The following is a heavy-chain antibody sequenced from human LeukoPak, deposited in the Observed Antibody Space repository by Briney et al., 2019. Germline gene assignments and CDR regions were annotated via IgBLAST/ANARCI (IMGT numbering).Heavy chain of an antibody. J-gene: IGHJ4*02. CDR3: ASIKGSSWIDY. D-gene: IGHD6-13*01. V-gene: IGHV1-2*06. CDR1: GYTFTGYY. Sequence: ASVKVSCKASGYTFTGYYMHWVRQAPGQGLEWMGRINPNSGSTNYAQKFHGRVTMTRDTSISTAYMELSRLRSDDTAVYYSASIKGSSWIDYWGQGTLVTVSS. CDR2: INPNSGST.